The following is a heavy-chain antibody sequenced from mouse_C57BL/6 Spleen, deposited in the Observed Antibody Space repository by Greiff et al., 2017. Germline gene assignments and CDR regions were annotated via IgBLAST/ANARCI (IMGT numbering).Heavy chain of an antibody. CDR1: GYTFTDYY. J-gene: IGHJ2*01. D-gene: IGHD2-3*01. CDR2: INPYNGGT. Sequence: EVQLQQSGPVLVKPGASVKMSCKASGYTFTDYYMNWVKQSHGKSLEWIGVINPYNGGTSYNQKFKGKATLTVDKSSSTAYMELNSLTSEDSAVYYCARVGGGYYPFDYWGQGTTLTVSS. V-gene: IGHV1-19*01. CDR3: ARVGGGYYPFDY.